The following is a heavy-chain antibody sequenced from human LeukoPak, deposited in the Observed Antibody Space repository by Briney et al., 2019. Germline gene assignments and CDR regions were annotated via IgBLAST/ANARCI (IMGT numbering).Heavy chain of an antibody. D-gene: IGHD5-12*01. CDR3: ATFRGSPRRGPRDN. CDR2: IFYSGVT. V-gene: IGHV4-59*13. CDR1: GGSISSYY. J-gene: IGHJ4*02. Sequence: SETLSLTCNVSGGSISSYYWNWIRQPPGKGLEWIGYIFYSGVTKYNPSLKSRVTISIDTSKNQFHLKLNSVTAPDTAVYYWATFRGSPRRGPRDNWGQGTLVSVSS.